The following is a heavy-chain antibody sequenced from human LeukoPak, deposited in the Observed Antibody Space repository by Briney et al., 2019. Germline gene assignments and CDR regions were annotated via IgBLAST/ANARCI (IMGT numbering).Heavy chain of an antibody. CDR3: ARLEEAAAFGY. CDR2: IYYSGST. V-gene: IGHV4-59*08. Sequence: PLETLSLTCTVSGGSISSYYWSWIRQPPGKGLEWIGYIYYSGSTNYNPSLKSRVTISVDTSKNQFSLKLSSVTAADTAVYYCARLEEAAAFGYWGQGTLVTVSS. CDR1: GGSISSYY. D-gene: IGHD6-13*01. J-gene: IGHJ4*02.